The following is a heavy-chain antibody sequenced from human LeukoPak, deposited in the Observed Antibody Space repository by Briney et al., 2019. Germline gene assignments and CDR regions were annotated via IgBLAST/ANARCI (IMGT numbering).Heavy chain of an antibody. J-gene: IGHJ3*02. CDR2: ISYDGSNK. D-gene: IGHD1-14*01. V-gene: IGHV3-30-3*01. Sequence: GRSLRLSCAASGFTFSNYAMHWVRQAPGKGLEWVAVISYDGSNKYYADSVKGRFTISRDNSKNTLYLQMNSLRAEDTAVYYCARDYLDGTGAFDIWGQGTMVTVSS. CDR3: ARDYLDGTGAFDI. CDR1: GFTFSNYA.